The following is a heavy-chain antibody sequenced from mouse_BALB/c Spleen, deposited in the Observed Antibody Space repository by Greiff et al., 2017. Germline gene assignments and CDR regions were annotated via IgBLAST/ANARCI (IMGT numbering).Heavy chain of an antibody. Sequence: QVQLKESGPGLVAPSQSLSITCTVSGFSLTGYGVNWVRQPPGKGLEWLGMIWGDGSTDYNSALKSRLSISKDNSKSQVFLKMNSLQTDDTARYYCARDGDGKDYAMDYWGQGTSVTVSS. D-gene: IGHD2-1*01. V-gene: IGHV2-6-7*01. CDR3: ARDGDGKDYAMDY. CDR2: IWGDGST. CDR1: GFSLTGYG. J-gene: IGHJ4*01.